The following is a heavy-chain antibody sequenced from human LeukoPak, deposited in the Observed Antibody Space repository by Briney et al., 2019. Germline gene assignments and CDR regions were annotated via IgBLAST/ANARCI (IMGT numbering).Heavy chain of an antibody. CDR3: ARDALADPYYDFWSGYYTGVDYFDY. V-gene: IGHV4-59*01. J-gene: IGHJ4*02. CDR2: IYYTGST. D-gene: IGHD3-3*01. Sequence: SETLSLTCTVSGGSFGRYYWSWIRQPPGKGLEWLGYIYYTGSTSYNPSLESRVTISLDTSRNQFSLKLTSVTAADTAVYYCARDALADPYYDFWSGYYTGVDYFDYWGQGTLVTVSS. CDR1: GGSFGRYY.